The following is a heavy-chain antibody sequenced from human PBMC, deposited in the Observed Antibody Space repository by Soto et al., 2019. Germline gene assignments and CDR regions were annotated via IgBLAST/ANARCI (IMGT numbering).Heavy chain of an antibody. Sequence: SETLSLTCTVSGGSISSGGYYWSWIRQHPGKGLEWIGYIYYSGSTYYNPSLKSRVTISVDTSKNQFSLKLSSVTAADTAVYYCARAPGYSYGHYYYYYGMDVWGQGATVTVSS. CDR2: IYYSGST. CDR3: ARAPGYSYGHYYYYYGMDV. V-gene: IGHV4-31*03. D-gene: IGHD5-18*01. J-gene: IGHJ6*02. CDR1: GGSISSGGYY.